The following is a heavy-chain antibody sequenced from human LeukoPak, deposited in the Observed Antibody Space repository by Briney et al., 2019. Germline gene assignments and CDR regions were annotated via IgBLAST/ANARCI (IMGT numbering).Heavy chain of an antibody. CDR2: IKQDGSEK. D-gene: IGHD6-13*01. CDR3: ARGAHYSSTWYYFDY. J-gene: IGHJ4*02. CDR1: GFTFSTYW. V-gene: IGHV3-7*04. Sequence: TGGSLRLSCAASGFTFSTYWMRWVRQAPGKGLEWVADIKQDGSEKYYVDSVKGRFTISRDNAKSSLYLQMNSLRAEDTAVYYCARGAHYSSTWYYFDYWGLGTLVSVSS.